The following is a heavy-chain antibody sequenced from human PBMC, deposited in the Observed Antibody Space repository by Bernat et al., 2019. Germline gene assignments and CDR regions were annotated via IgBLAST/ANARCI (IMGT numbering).Heavy chain of an antibody. J-gene: IGHJ3*02. Sequence: VQLVESGGGVVQPGRSLRLSCVASGFTFSDYSLHWVRQAPGKGLEWVVVISYDGNIKYYADSVKGRFTVSRDNSKTTLYLQMTSLTTGDTAVYYCARPRDSNGWYRAFDIWGQGTMVTVSS. V-gene: IGHV3-30-3*01. CDR1: GFTFSDYS. CDR2: ISYDGNIK. CDR3: ARPRDSNGWYRAFDI. D-gene: IGHD6-19*01.